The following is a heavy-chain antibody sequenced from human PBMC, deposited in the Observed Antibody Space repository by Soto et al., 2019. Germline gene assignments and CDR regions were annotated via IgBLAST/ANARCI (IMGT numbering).Heavy chain of an antibody. V-gene: IGHV3-30*18. CDR3: AKDNYYGSGILVAAIDY. Sequence: QVQLVESGGGVVQPGRSLRLSCAASGFTFSSYGMHWVRQAPGKGLEWVAVISYDGSNKYYADSVKGRFTISRDNSKNTLYLQMNSLRAEDTAVYYCAKDNYYGSGILVAAIDYWGQGTLVTVSS. CDR2: ISYDGSNK. CDR1: GFTFSSYG. D-gene: IGHD3-10*01. J-gene: IGHJ4*02.